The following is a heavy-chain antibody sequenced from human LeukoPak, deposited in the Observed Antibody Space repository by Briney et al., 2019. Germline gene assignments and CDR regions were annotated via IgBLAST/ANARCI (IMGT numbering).Heavy chain of an antibody. CDR3: ARGYYYDSSGYPNWFDP. J-gene: IGHJ5*02. D-gene: IGHD3-22*01. Sequence: GGSLRLSCAASGFTFSSYSMNWVRQAPGKGLEWVSSISSSSSYIYYADSMKGRFTISRDNAKNSLYLQMNSLRAEDTAVYYCARGYYYDSSGYPNWFDPWGQGTLVTVSS. CDR2: ISSSSSYI. V-gene: IGHV3-21*01. CDR1: GFTFSSYS.